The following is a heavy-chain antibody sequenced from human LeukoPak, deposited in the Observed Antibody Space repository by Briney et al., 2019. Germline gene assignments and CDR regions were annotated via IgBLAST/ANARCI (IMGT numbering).Heavy chain of an antibody. CDR1: GYSFTSYW. Sequence: GESLRISFKGSGYSFTSYWISWVRQMPGKGLEWMGRIDPSDSYTNYSPSFQGHVTISADKSISTAYLQWSSLKASDTAMYYCARSAGQEWYFDLWGRGTLVTVSS. CDR3: ARSAGQEWYFDL. CDR2: IDPSDSYT. J-gene: IGHJ2*01. D-gene: IGHD6-13*01. V-gene: IGHV5-10-1*01.